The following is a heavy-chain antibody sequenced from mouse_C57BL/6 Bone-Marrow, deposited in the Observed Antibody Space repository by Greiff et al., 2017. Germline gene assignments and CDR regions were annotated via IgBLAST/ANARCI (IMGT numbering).Heavy chain of an antibody. CDR2: ILPGSGST. Sequence: VQRVESGAELMKPGASVKLSCKATGYTLTGYWIEWVKQRPGHGLEWIGEILPGSGSTNYNEKFKGKATFTADTSSNTAYMQLSSLTTEDSAIYYCARGGNLYGNYEFAYWGQGTLVTVSA. J-gene: IGHJ3*01. CDR3: ARGGNLYGNYEFAY. CDR1: GYTLTGYW. V-gene: IGHV1-9*01. D-gene: IGHD2-1*01.